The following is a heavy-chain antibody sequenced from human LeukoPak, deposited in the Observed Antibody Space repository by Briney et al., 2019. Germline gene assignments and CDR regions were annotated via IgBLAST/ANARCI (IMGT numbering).Heavy chain of an antibody. J-gene: IGHJ4*02. D-gene: IGHD1-26*01. Sequence: PGGSLRLSCAASGFTFSRYSMNWVRQAPGKGLEWVSSISDDGKYIYYADSVKGRFSISRDNAKSSLYLQMNSLRAEDTAVYYCARDLSGSSSLFDYWGQGTLVTVPS. CDR1: GFTFSRYS. CDR3: ARDLSGSSSLFDY. V-gene: IGHV3-21*01. CDR2: ISDDGKYI.